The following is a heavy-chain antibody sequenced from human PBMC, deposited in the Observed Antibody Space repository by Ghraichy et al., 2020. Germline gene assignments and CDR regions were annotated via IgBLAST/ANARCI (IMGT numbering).Heavy chain of an antibody. V-gene: IGHV1-18*04. J-gene: IGHJ4*02. CDR2: IGAYNGAT. D-gene: IGHD1-14*01. Sequence: ASVKVSCKTGRAHVCTHGTNSERVCRRLREEKMGWIGAYNGATNYAQKLQGRVTMTTDTSTSTAYMELRSLRSDDTAVYYCAKDDDHTVDYWGQGTLVTVSS. CDR3: AKDDDHTVDY. CDR1: RAHVCTHG.